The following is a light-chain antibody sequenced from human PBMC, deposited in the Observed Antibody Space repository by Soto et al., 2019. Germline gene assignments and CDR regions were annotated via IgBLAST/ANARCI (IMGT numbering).Light chain of an antibody. Sequence: EIVLTQSPGTLSLSRGETASLSCRASQSLSSSYLAWYQQKPGQAPRLLIYGASSRATGIPDRFSGSGSGTDFTLTISRLEPEDFAVYYCQQYGSSPRTFGQGTKVDIK. CDR1: QSLSSSY. V-gene: IGKV3-20*01. CDR2: GAS. CDR3: QQYGSSPRT. J-gene: IGKJ1*01.